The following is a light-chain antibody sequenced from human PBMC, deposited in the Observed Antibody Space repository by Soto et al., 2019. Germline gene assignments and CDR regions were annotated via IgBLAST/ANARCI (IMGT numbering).Light chain of an antibody. CDR1: SSDIGTYDL. CDR2: EVT. J-gene: IGLJ2*01. CDR3: SSYTTSSTVV. V-gene: IGLV2-14*01. Sequence: QSVLTQPASVSGSLGQSITISCTGTSSDIGTYDLVSWYQQHPGKAPQLMIYEVTNRPSGVSNRFSGSKSGNTASLTISGLQAEDEADYYCSSYTTSSTVVIGGGTQLPS.